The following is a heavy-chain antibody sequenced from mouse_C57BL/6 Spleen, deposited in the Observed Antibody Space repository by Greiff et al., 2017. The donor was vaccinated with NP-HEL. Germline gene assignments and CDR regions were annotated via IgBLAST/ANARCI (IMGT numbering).Heavy chain of an antibody. V-gene: IGHV1-26*01. CDR2: INPNNGGT. Sequence: VQLKQSGPELVKPGASVKISCKASGYTFTDYYMNWVKQSHGKSLEWIGDINPNNGGTSYNQKFKGKATLTVDKSSSTAYMELRSLTSEDSAVYYCARAWDGYYFDYWGQGTTLTVSS. J-gene: IGHJ2*01. CDR3: ARAWDGYYFDY. D-gene: IGHD4-1*01. CDR1: GYTFTDYY.